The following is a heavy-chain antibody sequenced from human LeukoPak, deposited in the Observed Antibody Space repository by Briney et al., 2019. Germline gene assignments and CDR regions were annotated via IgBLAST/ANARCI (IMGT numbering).Heavy chain of an antibody. CDR3: AKSLKKYSSSAFDY. Sequence: GGSLRLSCTASGFTFSSYGMHWVRQAPGKGLEWVAVIWYDGSNKYYADSVKGRFTISRDNSKNTLYLQMNSLRAEDKAVYYCAKSLKKYSSSAFDYWGPGTLVTASS. CDR2: IWYDGSNK. CDR1: GFTFSSYG. D-gene: IGHD6-6*01. V-gene: IGHV3-33*06. J-gene: IGHJ4*01.